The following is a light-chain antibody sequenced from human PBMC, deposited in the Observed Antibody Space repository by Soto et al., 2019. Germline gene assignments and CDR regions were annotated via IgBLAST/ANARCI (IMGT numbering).Light chain of an antibody. CDR3: QQYHNYAYT. CDR2: KAS. V-gene: IGKV1-5*03. Sequence: DIQMTQSPSTLSASVGDRVTITCRASQSISNSLAWYQQKPGKAPKLLIYKASNLEGGVPSRFSGSGSGTEFTLTISSLRPDDFATYYCQQYHNYAYTFVQGNKVEV. CDR1: QSISNS. J-gene: IGKJ1*01.